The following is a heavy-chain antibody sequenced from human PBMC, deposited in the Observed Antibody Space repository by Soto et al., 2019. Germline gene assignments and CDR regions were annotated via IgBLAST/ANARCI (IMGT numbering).Heavy chain of an antibody. CDR2: VYYRGRS. V-gene: IGHV4-39*01. CDR3: VGQRTTVPTQAYFDY. J-gene: IGHJ4*02. D-gene: IGHD4-17*01. CDR1: GGSVTNSSYY. Sequence: SETLSLTCTVSGGSVTNSSYYWGWIRQSPGKGLEWIGSVYYRGRSYSKSSVKSRVTISVDTSKNRFSLSLNSVTASDTAVYFCVGQRTTVPTQAYFDYWGPGALVTAPQ.